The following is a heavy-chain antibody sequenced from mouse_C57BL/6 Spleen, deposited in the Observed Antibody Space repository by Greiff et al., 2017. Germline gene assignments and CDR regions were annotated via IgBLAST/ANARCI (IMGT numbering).Heavy chain of an antibody. Sequence: QVQLQQPGAELVKPGASVKLSCKASGYTFTSYWMQWVKQRPGQGLEWIGEIDPSDSYTNYNQKFKGKATLTVDTSSSTAYMQLSSLTSEDAAVYYCTRIRSKEGYFDVWGTGTTVTVAA. D-gene: IGHD1-1*01. CDR2: IDPSDSYT. J-gene: IGHJ1*03. V-gene: IGHV1-50*01. CDR1: GYTFTSYW. CDR3: TRIRSKEGYFDV.